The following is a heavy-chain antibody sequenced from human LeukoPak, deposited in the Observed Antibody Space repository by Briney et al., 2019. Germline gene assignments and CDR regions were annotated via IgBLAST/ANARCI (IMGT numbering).Heavy chain of an antibody. Sequence: GGSLRLSCAASGFTFRSYGMHWDRHTPGKGLEWVAFIQYDGSTKVYADSVKGRVTISRDNSKNTVHLQMNSLKAEDTAVYYCAKVPRMAYYYYMDVWGKGTTVTVSS. J-gene: IGHJ6*03. CDR2: IQYDGSTK. CDR1: GFTFRSYG. V-gene: IGHV3-30*02. D-gene: IGHD2-8*01. CDR3: AKVPRMAYYYYMDV.